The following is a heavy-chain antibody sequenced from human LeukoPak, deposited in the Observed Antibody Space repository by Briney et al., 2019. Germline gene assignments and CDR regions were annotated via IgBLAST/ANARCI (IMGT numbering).Heavy chain of an antibody. D-gene: IGHD5-18*01. Sequence: PGRSLRLSCAASGFTFDDYAMHWVRQAPGKGLEWVSGISWNSGSIGYADSVKGRFTISRDNAKNSLYLQMNSLRAEDTALYYCAKDTAMRYYYGMDVWGQGTTVTVSS. CDR3: AKDTAMRYYYGMDV. J-gene: IGHJ6*02. CDR2: ISWNSGSI. CDR1: GFTFDDYA. V-gene: IGHV3-9*01.